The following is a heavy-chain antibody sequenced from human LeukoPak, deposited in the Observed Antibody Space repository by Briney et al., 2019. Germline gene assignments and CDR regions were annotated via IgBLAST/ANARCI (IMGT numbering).Heavy chain of an antibody. CDR1: GFTFSSYA. V-gene: IGHV3-23*01. Sequence: PGGSLRLSCAASGFTFSSYAMSWVRQAPGKGLEWVSAISGSGGSTYYADSVKGRFTISRDNSKNTLYLQMNSLRAEDTAVYYCLAGIRGSYFGESDAFDIWGQGTMVTVSS. CDR2: ISGSGGST. D-gene: IGHD3-10*01. J-gene: IGHJ3*02. CDR3: LAGIRGSYFGESDAFDI.